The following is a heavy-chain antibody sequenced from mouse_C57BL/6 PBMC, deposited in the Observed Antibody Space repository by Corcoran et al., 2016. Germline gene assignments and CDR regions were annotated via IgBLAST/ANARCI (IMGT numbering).Heavy chain of an antibody. CDR2: SFPGSGST. Sequence: QVQLQQSGPELVKPGASVKISCKASGYTFTDYYINWVKQRPGQGLEWIGWSFPGSGSTYYNEKFKDKAILTVDKSYRTAYMLLSSLTSEDSAVYFCARGYFDYWGQGTTLTFSS. V-gene: IGHV1-75*01. J-gene: IGHJ2*01. CDR1: GYTFTDYY. CDR3: ARGYFDY.